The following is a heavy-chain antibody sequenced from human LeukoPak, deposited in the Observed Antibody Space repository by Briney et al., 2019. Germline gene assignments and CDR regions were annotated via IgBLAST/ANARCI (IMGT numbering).Heavy chain of an antibody. CDR3: AKALGYSYEGY. D-gene: IGHD5-18*01. J-gene: IGHJ4*02. CDR1: GFTFSNYA. V-gene: IGHV3-30*04. Sequence: GGSLRLSCAASGFTFSNYAMHWVRQAPGKGLEWVAVISYDGSRKYYSDSVKGRLTISRDNSKNTVYVQMNSLRVEDTAVYYCAKALGYSYEGYWGQGTLVTASS. CDR2: ISYDGSRK.